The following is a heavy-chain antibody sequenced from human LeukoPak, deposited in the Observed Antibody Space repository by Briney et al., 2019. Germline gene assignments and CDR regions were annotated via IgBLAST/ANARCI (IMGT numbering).Heavy chain of an antibody. CDR2: IKPDGSQQ. J-gene: IGHJ4*02. V-gene: IGHV3-7*03. D-gene: IGHD3-16*01. Sequence: GGSLRLSCAASGFTFSSYWMNWARQAPGKGLEWVANIKPDGSQQYYVDSMKGRFTISRDNAKNSLYLQMNSLRTEDTAVYYCARHGPSYYFDYWGQGTLVTVSS. CDR1: GFTFSSYW. CDR3: ARHGPSYYFDY.